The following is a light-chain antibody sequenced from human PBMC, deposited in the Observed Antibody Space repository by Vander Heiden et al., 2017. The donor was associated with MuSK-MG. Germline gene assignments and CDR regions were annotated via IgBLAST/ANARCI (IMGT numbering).Light chain of an antibody. CDR3: QVWDGSSGHPGV. J-gene: IGLJ1*01. V-gene: IGLV3-21*02. CDR1: NIGSRS. CDR2: DYS. Sequence: SYVLTQPPSVSVAPGQTARINCGGTNIGSRSVVWYQQKPGQAAVLVVYDYSDQRSGMPERFSGSNSGNTAAPTISRGEAGDDADDYCQVWDGSSGHPGVFGSGTKVTVL.